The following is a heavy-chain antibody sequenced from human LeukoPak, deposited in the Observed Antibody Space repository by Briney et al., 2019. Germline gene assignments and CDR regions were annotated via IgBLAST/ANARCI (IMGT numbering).Heavy chain of an antibody. CDR3: ARAYRHCSGGSCYFPLCDY. Sequence: SETLSLTXTVSGGSISSYYWSWIRQPPGKGLEWIGYIYYSGSTNYNPSLKSRVNISVETSKKQSSLKLSSVTAADTAVYYCARAYRHCSGGSCYFPLCDYWGQGTLVTVSS. CDR1: GGSISSYY. D-gene: IGHD2-15*01. V-gene: IGHV4-59*01. J-gene: IGHJ4*02. CDR2: IYYSGST.